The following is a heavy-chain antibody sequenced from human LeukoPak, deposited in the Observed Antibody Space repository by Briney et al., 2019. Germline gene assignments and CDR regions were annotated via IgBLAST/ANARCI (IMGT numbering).Heavy chain of an antibody. D-gene: IGHD3-16*02. Sequence: GASVKVSCKASGYTFTGYYMHWVRQAPGQGLEWMGWISAYNGNTNYAQKLQGRVTMTTDTSTSTAYMEPRSLRSDDTAVYYCARCSIYDYVWGSYRFLNWFDPWGQGTLVTVSS. CDR1: GYTFTGYY. V-gene: IGHV1-18*04. CDR2: ISAYNGNT. J-gene: IGHJ5*02. CDR3: ARCSIYDYVWGSYRFLNWFDP.